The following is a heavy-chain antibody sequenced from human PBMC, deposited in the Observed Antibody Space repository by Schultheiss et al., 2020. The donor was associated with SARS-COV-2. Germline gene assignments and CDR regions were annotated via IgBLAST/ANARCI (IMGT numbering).Heavy chain of an antibody. D-gene: IGHD6-13*01. CDR3: ARLGGYSSSWYFDY. V-gene: IGHV4-59*08. CDR1: GGSISSYY. CDR2: IYYSGST. Sequence: SETLSLTCTVSGGSISSYYWSWIRQPPGKGLEWIGYIYYSGSTYYNPSLKSRVTISVETSKNQFSLKLSSVTAADTAVYYCARLGGYSSSWYFDYWGQGTLVTVSS. J-gene: IGHJ4*02.